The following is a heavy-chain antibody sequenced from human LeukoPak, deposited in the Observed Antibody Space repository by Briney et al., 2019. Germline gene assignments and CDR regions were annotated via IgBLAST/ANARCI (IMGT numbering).Heavy chain of an antibody. J-gene: IGHJ5*02. V-gene: IGHV4-34*01. CDR1: GGSFSGYY. CDR2: INHSGST. Sequence: SETLSLTCAVYGGSFSGYYWSWIRQPPGKGLEWIGEINHSGSTNYNPSLKSRVTISVDTSKNQFSLKLSSVTAADTAVYYCARDVVRSNWFDPWGQGTLVTVSS. CDR3: ARDVVRSNWFDP.